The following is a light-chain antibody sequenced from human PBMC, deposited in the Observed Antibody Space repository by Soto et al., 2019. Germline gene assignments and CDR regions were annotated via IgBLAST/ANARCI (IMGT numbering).Light chain of an antibody. CDR1: QSLRSS. V-gene: IGKV3-15*01. CDR3: QQYNNWPLT. Sequence: VMTQSPATLSVSTGERASLSCRASQSLRSSLAWYQQKPGQAPRLLIYGASTRATGIPARFSGSGSGTEFTLTISSLQSEDFAVYFCQQYNNWPLTFGGGTKVDIK. CDR2: GAS. J-gene: IGKJ4*01.